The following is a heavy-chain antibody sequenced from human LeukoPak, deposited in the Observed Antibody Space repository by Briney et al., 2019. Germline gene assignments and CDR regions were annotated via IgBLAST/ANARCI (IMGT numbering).Heavy chain of an antibody. CDR1: GFTFGDYA. Sequence: GGSLRLSCTASGFTFGDYAMSWVRQAPGKGLEWVGFIRSKAYGGTTEYAASVKGRFTISRDDSKTIAYLQMNSLKTEDTAVYHCTRDVTVTFDDWGQGTLVTVSS. J-gene: IGHJ4*02. V-gene: IGHV3-49*04. D-gene: IGHD4-17*01. CDR3: TRDVTVTFDD. CDR2: IRSKAYGGTT.